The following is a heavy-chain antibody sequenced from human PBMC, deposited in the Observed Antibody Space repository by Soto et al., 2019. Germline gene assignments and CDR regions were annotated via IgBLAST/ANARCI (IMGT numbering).Heavy chain of an antibody. J-gene: IGHJ4*02. Sequence: PGGSLRLSXAASGFSLSTYSMNWVRQAPGKGLEWVASISSRSNYIYYGDSVKGRFNISRDNAKNSLYLQMSSLRAEDTAVYYCAKDWSYGYVWGQGTLVTVSS. CDR2: ISSRSNYI. CDR1: GFSLSTYS. V-gene: IGHV3-21*04. CDR3: AKDWSYGYV. D-gene: IGHD5-18*01.